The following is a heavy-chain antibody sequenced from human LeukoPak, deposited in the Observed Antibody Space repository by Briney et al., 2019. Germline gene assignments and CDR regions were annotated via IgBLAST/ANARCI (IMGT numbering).Heavy chain of an antibody. CDR1: GDSISSGDYY. D-gene: IGHD1-20*01. CDR3: ARGNWNYFDY. CDR2: IYSSGST. V-gene: IGHV4-61*02. J-gene: IGHJ4*02. Sequence: SETQSLACTVSGDSISSGDYYWTWIRQPAGKGLEWIGRIYSSGSTNYNPPLKSRLTISLDTSKNQFSLKLSSVTAADTAVYYCARGNWNYFDYWGQGTLVPVSS.